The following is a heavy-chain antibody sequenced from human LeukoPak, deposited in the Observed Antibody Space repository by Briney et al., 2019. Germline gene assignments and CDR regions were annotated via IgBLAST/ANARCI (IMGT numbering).Heavy chain of an antibody. J-gene: IGHJ4*02. V-gene: IGHV4-39*07. CDR1: GGSIRSTTYY. D-gene: IGHD5-12*01. CDR3: ARHTWQWLPFDD. Sequence: PSETLSLTCSVSGGSIRSTTYYWGWIRQPPGKGLEWIGSIYYSGNTYYSPSLMSRVTISVDTSKNQFSLNLSSVTAADTAIYYCARHTWQWLPFDDWGQGTQVTVSS. CDR2: IYYSGNT.